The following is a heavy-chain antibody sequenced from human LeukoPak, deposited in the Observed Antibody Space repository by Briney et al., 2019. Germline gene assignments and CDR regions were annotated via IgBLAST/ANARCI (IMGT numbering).Heavy chain of an antibody. CDR2: ISGNSVST. V-gene: IGHV3-23*01. J-gene: IGHJ4*02. CDR1: GFTFSSYA. D-gene: IGHD4-17*01. Sequence: GGSLRLSCAAPGFTFSSYAMSWVRQAPGKGLEWVSGISGNSVSTYYADSVKGRFTISRDNSKNTLFLQMSSLRAEDTAVYYCARVVDHDYGDYYLDYWGQGTLVTVSS. CDR3: ARVVDHDYGDYYLDY.